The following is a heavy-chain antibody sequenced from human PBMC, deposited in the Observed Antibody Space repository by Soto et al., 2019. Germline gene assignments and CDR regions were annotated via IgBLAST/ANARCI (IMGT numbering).Heavy chain of an antibody. CDR2: INPSGGST. V-gene: IGHV1-46*01. J-gene: IGHJ6*02. Sequence: QVQLVQSGAEVKKPGASVKVSCKASGYTFTSYYMHWVRQAPGQGLEWMGIINPSGGSTSYAQKFQGRVTMTRDTSTSTVYMELSSLRSEDTAVYYCARGVTGTQYYYYYGMDVWGQGTTVTVSS. D-gene: IGHD1-20*01. CDR3: ARGVTGTQYYYYYGMDV. CDR1: GYTFTSYY.